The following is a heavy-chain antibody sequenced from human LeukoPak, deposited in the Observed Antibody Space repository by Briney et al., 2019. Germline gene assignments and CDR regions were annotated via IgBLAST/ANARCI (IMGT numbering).Heavy chain of an antibody. Sequence: SVNVSCKASGGTFSSYAISWVRQAPGQGLEWMGGIIPIFGTANYAQKFQGRVTITADESTSTAYMELSSLRSEDTAVYYCARGSIAAPVDYWGQGTLVTVSS. J-gene: IGHJ4*02. CDR1: GGTFSSYA. CDR2: IIPIFGTA. CDR3: ARGSIAAPVDY. D-gene: IGHD6-6*01. V-gene: IGHV1-69*13.